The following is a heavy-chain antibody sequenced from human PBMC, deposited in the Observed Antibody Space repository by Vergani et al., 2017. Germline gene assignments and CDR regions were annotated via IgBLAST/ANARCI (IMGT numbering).Heavy chain of an antibody. CDR1: GFTFSSYS. V-gene: IGHV3-48*04. Sequence: EVQLLESGGGLVQPGGSLRLSCAASGFTFSSYSMNWVRQAPGKGLEWVSSISSSGSTIYYADSVKGRFTISRDNAKNSLYLQMNSLRAEDTAVYYCARFRKGYSSGWYRYFDLWGRGTLVTVSS. D-gene: IGHD6-19*01. J-gene: IGHJ2*01. CDR3: ARFRKGYSSGWYRYFDL. CDR2: ISSSGSTI.